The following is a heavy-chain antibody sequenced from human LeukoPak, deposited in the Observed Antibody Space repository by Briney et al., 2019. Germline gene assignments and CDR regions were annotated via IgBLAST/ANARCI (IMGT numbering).Heavy chain of an antibody. Sequence: PSETLSLTCTVSGGSISSYYWSWIRQPPGKGPEWIGYIYYSGSTNYNPSLKSRVTISVDTSKNQFSLKLSSVTAADTAVYYCARGDSYGIDYWGQGTLVTVSS. V-gene: IGHV4-59*01. CDR2: IYYSGST. D-gene: IGHD5-18*01. CDR3: ARGDSYGIDY. CDR1: GGSISSYY. J-gene: IGHJ4*02.